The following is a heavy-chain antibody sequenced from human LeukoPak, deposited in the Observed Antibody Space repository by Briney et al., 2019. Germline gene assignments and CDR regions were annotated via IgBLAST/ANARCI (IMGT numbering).Heavy chain of an antibody. Sequence: GGSLRLSCAASGFTFSNYGMSWVRQAPGKGLEWVSAISDSGAGTYYADSVKGRFTISRDNSKNTVYLQMIGLRVEDTAVYYCAKGHHRDGYDAFDMWGQGTMVTVSS. D-gene: IGHD5-24*01. CDR2: ISDSGAGT. CDR1: GFTFSNYG. V-gene: IGHV3-23*01. CDR3: AKGHHRDGYDAFDM. J-gene: IGHJ3*02.